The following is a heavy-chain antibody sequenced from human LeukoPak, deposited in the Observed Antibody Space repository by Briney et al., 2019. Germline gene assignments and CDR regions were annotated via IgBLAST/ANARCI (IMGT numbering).Heavy chain of an antibody. CDR2: IKQDGSEK. V-gene: IGHV3-7*01. CDR3: ARDEPDIVATTEPYYFGLDV. J-gene: IGHJ6*02. D-gene: IGHD5-12*01. Sequence: PGGSLRLSCAASGFTFSSYWMSWVRQAPGKGLEWVANIKQDGSEKYYVDSVKGRFTTSRDNAKNSLYLQMNSLRAEDTAVYYCARDEPDIVATTEPYYFGLDVWGQGATVTVS. CDR1: GFTFSSYW.